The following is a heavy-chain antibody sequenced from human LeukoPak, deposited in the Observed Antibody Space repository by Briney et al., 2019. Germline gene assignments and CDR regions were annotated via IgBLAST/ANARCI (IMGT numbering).Heavy chain of an antibody. D-gene: IGHD6-13*01. CDR2: IYYSGST. CDR3: VRHEYSSSWYRSNWFDP. J-gene: IGHJ5*02. V-gene: IGHV4-39*01. Sequence: KPSETLSLTCTVSGGSISSSSYYWGWVRQPPGKGLEWIGSIYYSGSTYYNPPLKSRVTISVDTSKNQFSLKLSSVTAADTAVYYCVRHEYSSSWYRSNWFDPWGQGTLVTVSS. CDR1: GGSISSSSYY.